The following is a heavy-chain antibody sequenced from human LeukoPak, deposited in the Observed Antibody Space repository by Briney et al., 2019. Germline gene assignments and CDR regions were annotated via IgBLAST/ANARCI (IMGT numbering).Heavy chain of an antibody. Sequence: ASVKVSCKASGYTFTSYGISWVRQAPGQGLEWMGWINPNSGGTNYAQKFQGRVTMTRDTSISTAYMELSRLRSDDTAVYYCARVGAKYYYDSSGYYSAWGQGTLVTVSS. CDR2: INPNSGGT. V-gene: IGHV1-2*02. CDR1: GYTFTSYG. CDR3: ARVGAKYYYDSSGYYSA. D-gene: IGHD3-22*01. J-gene: IGHJ4*02.